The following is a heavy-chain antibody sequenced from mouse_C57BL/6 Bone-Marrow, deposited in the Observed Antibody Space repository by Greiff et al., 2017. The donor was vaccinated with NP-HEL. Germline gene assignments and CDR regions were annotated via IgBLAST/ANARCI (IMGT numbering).Heavy chain of an antibody. CDR2: INPSSGYT. Sequence: QVQLQQSGAELAKPGASVKLSCKASGYTFTSYWMHWVKQRPGQGLEWLGYINPSSGYTKYNQKFKDKATLTADKSSSTAYMQLSSLTYEDSAVYYCARSRYVWYFDVWGTGTTVTVSS. J-gene: IGHJ1*03. V-gene: IGHV1-7*01. CDR1: GYTFTSYW. CDR3: ARSRYVWYFDV.